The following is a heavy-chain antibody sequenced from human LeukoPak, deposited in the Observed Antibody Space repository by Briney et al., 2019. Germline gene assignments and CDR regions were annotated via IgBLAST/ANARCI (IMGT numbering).Heavy chain of an antibody. D-gene: IGHD3-10*01. CDR2: IYTSGST. CDR1: GGSISSGSYY. Sequence: SQTLSLTCTVSGGSISSGSYYWSWIRQPAGKGLEWIGRIYTSGSTNYNPSLKSRVTISVDTSKNQSSLKLSSVTAADTAVYYCARAEALSSYYYYYGMDVWGQGTTVTVSS. V-gene: IGHV4-61*02. CDR3: ARAEALSSYYYYYGMDV. J-gene: IGHJ6*02.